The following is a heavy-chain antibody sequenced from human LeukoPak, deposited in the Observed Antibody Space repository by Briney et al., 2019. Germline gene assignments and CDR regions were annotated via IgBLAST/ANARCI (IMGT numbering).Heavy chain of an antibody. J-gene: IGHJ4*02. CDR2: INPNSGGT. D-gene: IGHD3-22*01. V-gene: IGHV1-2*04. CDR3: ARDYYDSSAYYFDY. Sequence: ASVKVSCKASGYTFTGYYMHWVRQAPGQGLEWMGWINPNSGGTNYAQKFQGWVTMTRDTSISTAYMELSRLRSDDTAVYYCARDYYDSSAYYFDYWGQGTLVTVSS. CDR1: GYTFTGYY.